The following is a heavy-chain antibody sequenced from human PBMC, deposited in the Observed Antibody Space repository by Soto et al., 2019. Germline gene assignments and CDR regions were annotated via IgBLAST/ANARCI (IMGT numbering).Heavy chain of an antibody. D-gene: IGHD4-17*01. Sequence: QVQLVQSGAEVKKPGASVKVSCKASGYTFTSYGINWVRQVPGQGLEWMGGISVDNGNTKYAQKFQGRVTMTTDTSTNTAYVELRSLRSDDTAVYYCAIGYGDYFFDYWCQGTVVTVSS. CDR2: ISVDNGNT. CDR1: GYTFTSYG. CDR3: AIGYGDYFFDY. J-gene: IGHJ4*02. V-gene: IGHV1-18*01.